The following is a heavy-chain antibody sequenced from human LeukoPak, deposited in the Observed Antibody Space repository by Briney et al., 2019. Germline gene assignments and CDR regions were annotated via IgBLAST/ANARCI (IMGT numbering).Heavy chain of an antibody. CDR2: INHSRST. Sequence: SETLSLTCAVYGGSFSGYYWSWIRQPPGKGLEWIGEINHSRSTNYNPSLKSRVTISVDTSKNQFSLKLSSVTAADTAVYYCARVPRGSSPIDYWGQGTLVTVSS. D-gene: IGHD6-6*01. J-gene: IGHJ4*02. V-gene: IGHV4-34*01. CDR1: GGSFSGYY. CDR3: ARVPRGSSPIDY.